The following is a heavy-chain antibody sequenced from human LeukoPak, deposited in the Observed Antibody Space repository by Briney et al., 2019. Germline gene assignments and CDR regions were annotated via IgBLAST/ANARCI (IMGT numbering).Heavy chain of an antibody. D-gene: IGHD5-12*01. CDR3: ARGRPQRYKDRYYFDY. J-gene: IGHJ4*02. Sequence: ASVKVSCKVSGYTLTELSMHWVRQAPGKGLEWMGGFDPEDGETIYAQKFQGRVTMTEDTSTDTAYMELSSLRSEDTAVYYCARGRPQRYKDRYYFDYWGQGTLVTVSS. CDR1: GYTLTELS. CDR2: FDPEDGET. V-gene: IGHV1-24*01.